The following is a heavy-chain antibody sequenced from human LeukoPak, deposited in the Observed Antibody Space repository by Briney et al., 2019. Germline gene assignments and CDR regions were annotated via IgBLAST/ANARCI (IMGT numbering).Heavy chain of an antibody. CDR1: GGSFSGYF. Sequence: PSETLSLTCAVYGGSFSGYFWSWIRQSSGKGLEWIGEIHNSGTTNYNPSLNSRVTISEDTSKNQFYLNLSSVTAADTAVYYCARRYYYNLGSFPFDFWGQGTPVTVSS. V-gene: IGHV4-34*01. J-gene: IGHJ4*02. D-gene: IGHD3-10*01. CDR3: ARRYYYNLGSFPFDF. CDR2: IHNSGTT.